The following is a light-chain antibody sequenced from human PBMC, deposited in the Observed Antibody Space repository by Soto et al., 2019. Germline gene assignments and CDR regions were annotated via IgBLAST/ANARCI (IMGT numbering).Light chain of an antibody. Sequence: QSVLTQPPSASGAPGQRITISCSGDTSNIESHPVNWFQQVPGAAPKLLIKTNNQRPSGVPDRFSGSKSGASASLAIRRLQSEDEGTYYCATWDDSRNGVFGSGTKVTVL. CDR2: TNN. V-gene: IGLV1-44*01. J-gene: IGLJ1*01. CDR3: ATWDDSRNGV. CDR1: TSNIESHP.